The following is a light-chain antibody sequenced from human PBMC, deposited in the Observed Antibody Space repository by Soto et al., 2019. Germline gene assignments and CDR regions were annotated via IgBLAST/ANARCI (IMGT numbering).Light chain of an antibody. J-gene: IGKJ1*01. CDR2: GAA. Sequence: DIQMTQSPSSLSASVGDRVAITCRASQNIRNYLNWYQQKPGKAPKVLIYGAASLQSGVPSRFSGSGSGTEFTLTISSLQPDDFATYYCQQYNSYSTFGQGTKVDIK. CDR1: QNIRNY. CDR3: QQYNSYST. V-gene: IGKV1-17*01.